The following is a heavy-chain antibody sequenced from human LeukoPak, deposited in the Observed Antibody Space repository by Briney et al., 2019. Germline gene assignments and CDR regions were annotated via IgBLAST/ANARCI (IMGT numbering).Heavy chain of an antibody. CDR3: TGSYNWNDGYFDY. Sequence: GGSLRLSCAASGFTVSSNYMSWVRQAPGKGLEWVGRIKSKTDGGTTDYAAPVKGRFTISRDDSKNTLYLQMNSLKTEDTAVYYCTGSYNWNDGYFDYWGQGTLVTVSS. CDR2: IKSKTDGGTT. V-gene: IGHV3-15*01. CDR1: GFTVSSNY. D-gene: IGHD1-1*01. J-gene: IGHJ4*02.